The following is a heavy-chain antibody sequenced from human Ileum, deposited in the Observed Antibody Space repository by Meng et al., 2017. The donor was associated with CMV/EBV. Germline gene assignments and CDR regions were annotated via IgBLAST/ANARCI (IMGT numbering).Heavy chain of an antibody. J-gene: IGHJ4*02. V-gene: IGHV2-5*02. CDR1: GVSLRQSGGD. CDR3: EHQSFSY. CDR2: MYLDNDK. D-gene: IGHD3-16*02. Sequence: TLTCSSSGVSLRQSGGDVVWISQHTGNALEWLALMYLDNDKRYSPSLKNSLTITKDTSKNHVVPTMTNVDPGDTDTYYWEHQSFSYWGPGTLVTVSS.